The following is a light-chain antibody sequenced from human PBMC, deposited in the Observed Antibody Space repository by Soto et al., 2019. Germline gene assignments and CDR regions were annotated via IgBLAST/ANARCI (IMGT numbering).Light chain of an antibody. CDR1: QSVTMN. Sequence: KSTAILSVSRGERASLSXRVSQSVTMNLSWYRQTAGQXPRIIXXGVXSRATGIPERFSGSGAGKAFTLTISRLEPEEFPVYYCQQYGRAPPWTFGQGTKVDIK. J-gene: IGKJ1*01. CDR2: GVX. CDR3: QQYGRAPPWT. V-gene: IGKV3-20*01.